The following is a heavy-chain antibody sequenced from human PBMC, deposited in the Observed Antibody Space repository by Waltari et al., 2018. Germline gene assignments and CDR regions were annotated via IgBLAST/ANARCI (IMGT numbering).Heavy chain of an antibody. J-gene: IGHJ2*01. CDR3: ARGTLEGAYYYDSSGTYFDL. Sequence: QVQLVESGGGVVQPGRSLRLSCAASGFTFSSYGMHWVRQAPGKGLGWVAVIWYDGSNKYYADSVKGRFTISRDNSKNTLYLQMNSLRAEDTAVYYCARGTLEGAYYYDSSGTYFDLWGRGTLVTVSS. V-gene: IGHV3-33*01. D-gene: IGHD3-22*01. CDR1: GFTFSSYG. CDR2: IWYDGSNK.